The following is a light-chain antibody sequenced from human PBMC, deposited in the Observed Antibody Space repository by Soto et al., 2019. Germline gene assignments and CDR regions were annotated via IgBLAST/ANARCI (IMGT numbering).Light chain of an antibody. J-gene: IGLJ2*01. Sequence: QCALTQPASVSGSAGESITISCTGTSSDVGGYNYVSWYQQHPGKAPKLMIYDVSNRPSGVSNRFSGSKSGNTASLTISGLQAEDEADYYCSSYTSSSTLLFGGGTKVTVL. V-gene: IGLV2-14*01. CDR2: DVS. CDR1: SSDVGGYNY. CDR3: SSYTSSSTLL.